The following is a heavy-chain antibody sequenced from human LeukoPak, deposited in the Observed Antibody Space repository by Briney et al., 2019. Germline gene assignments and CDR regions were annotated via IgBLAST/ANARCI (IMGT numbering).Heavy chain of an antibody. CDR2: VHPDTGYA. J-gene: IGHJ5*02. D-gene: IGHD1-14*01. CDR1: GYPFTTYE. V-gene: IGHV1-8*01. CDR3: ARGPRNDP. Sequence: ASVRVSCKTSGYPFTTYEINWVRQAAGQGLEWMGWVHPDTGYADYAQKFQGRVTMTSDTSISTAYMELSSLRSDDTAVYFCARGPRNDPWGQGTLVTVSS.